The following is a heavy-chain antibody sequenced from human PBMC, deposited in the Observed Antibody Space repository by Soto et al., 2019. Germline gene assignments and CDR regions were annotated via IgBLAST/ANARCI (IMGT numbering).Heavy chain of an antibody. CDR3: ERLGSSGWYQGSYFDY. CDR1: GGSITRNNHY. V-gene: IGHV4-39*01. CDR2: IPYSGST. J-gene: IGHJ4*02. Sequence: QLQLQESGPGLVKPSETLSLTCTVSGGSITRNNHYWGWIRQSPGKGLEWIGNIPYSGSTNYNPSLKSRVTIWVETSKNQFSLKMSSVTAADTAVYDCERLGSSGWYQGSYFDYWGQGTLVTVSS. D-gene: IGHD6-19*01.